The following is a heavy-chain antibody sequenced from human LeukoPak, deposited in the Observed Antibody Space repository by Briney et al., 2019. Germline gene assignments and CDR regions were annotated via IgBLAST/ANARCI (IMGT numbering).Heavy chain of an antibody. J-gene: IGHJ4*02. Sequence: PGGSLRLSCAASGLTVRSNYMSWVRQAPGKGLEWVSVLYSGGPTFYADSVKGRFTISRDNSKNTLYLQMNSLRVEDTAVYYCVGGGSRQPFDYWGQGTLVTVSS. D-gene: IGHD1-26*01. V-gene: IGHV3-53*01. CDR2: LYSGGPT. CDR1: GLTVRSNY. CDR3: VGGGSRQPFDY.